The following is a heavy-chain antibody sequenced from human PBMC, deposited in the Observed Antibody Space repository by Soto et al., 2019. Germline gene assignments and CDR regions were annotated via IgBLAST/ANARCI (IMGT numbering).Heavy chain of an antibody. V-gene: IGHV3-21*01. D-gene: IGHD3-22*01. CDR3: ARDQNGGYYP. CDR1: GFTLSSYN. CDR2: MSSTYI. J-gene: IGHJ5*02. Sequence: EVQLVESGGGLVKPGGSLRLSCAASGFTLSSYNMNWVRQAPGKGLEWVSSMSSTYIYYADSVKGRFTISRDNAKNSLCLQMNSLRAEDTAVYYCARDQNGGYYPWGQGTLVTVSS.